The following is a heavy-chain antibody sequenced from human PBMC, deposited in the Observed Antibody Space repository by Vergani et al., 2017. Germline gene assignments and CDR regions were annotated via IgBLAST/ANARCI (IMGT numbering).Heavy chain of an antibody. J-gene: IGHJ4*02. CDR2: IKSKTDGGTT. CDR1: GFTFSNAW. CDR3: ATGAHYYGSGSYYNFGDY. V-gene: IGHV3-15*01. D-gene: IGHD3-10*01. Sequence: EVQLVESGGGLVKPGGSLRLSCAASGFTFSNAWMSWVRQAPGKGLEWVGRIKSKTDGGTTDYAAPVKGRFTISRDNSKNTLYLQMNSLRAEDTAVYYCATGAHYYGSGSYYNFGDYWGQGTLVTVSS.